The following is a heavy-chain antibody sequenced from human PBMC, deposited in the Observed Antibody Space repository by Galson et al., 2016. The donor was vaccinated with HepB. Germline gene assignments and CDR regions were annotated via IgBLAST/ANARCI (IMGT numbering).Heavy chain of an antibody. CDR3: AKGDGSGDYLGYYYYYGLDV. CDR2: ISGSGGST. J-gene: IGHJ6*02. Sequence: SLRLSCAVSGFTFSDHHMDWVRQAPGKGLEWVSTISGSGGSTYNADSVKGRFTISRDNSKNTLYLQMNSLRAEDTAVYYCAKGDGSGDYLGYYYYYGLDVWGQGTTVTVSS. CDR1: GFTFSDHH. V-gene: IGHV3-23*01. D-gene: IGHD4-17*01.